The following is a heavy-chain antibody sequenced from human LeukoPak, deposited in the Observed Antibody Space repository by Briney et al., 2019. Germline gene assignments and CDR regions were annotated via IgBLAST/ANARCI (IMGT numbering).Heavy chain of an antibody. V-gene: IGHV4-34*01. J-gene: IGHJ4*02. CDR2: INHSGST. CDR3: ARGGPAYCSSTSCYTPTGY. Sequence: PSETLSLTCAVHGGSFSAYYWSWIRPPPGKGLEWTGEINHSGSTNYNPSLKSRVTISVDTSKNQFSLKLCSVTAADTAVYYCARGGPAYCSSTSCYTPTGYWGQGTLVTVSS. D-gene: IGHD2-2*02. CDR1: GGSFSAYY.